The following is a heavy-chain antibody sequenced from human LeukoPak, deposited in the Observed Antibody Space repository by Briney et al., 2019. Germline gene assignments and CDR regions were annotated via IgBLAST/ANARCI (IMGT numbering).Heavy chain of an antibody. CDR3: AREGNERGAFDI. CDR1: GGTFTSHA. Sequence: GASVKVSCKASGGTFTSHAITWVRQAPGQGLEWMGRIIPTLGVATYAQKLQGRVTIIADRSTSTAYMELRSLRSEDTAVYYCAREGNERGAFDIWGQGTMVTVSS. J-gene: IGHJ3*02. CDR2: IIPTLGVA. D-gene: IGHD3-10*01. V-gene: IGHV1-69*04.